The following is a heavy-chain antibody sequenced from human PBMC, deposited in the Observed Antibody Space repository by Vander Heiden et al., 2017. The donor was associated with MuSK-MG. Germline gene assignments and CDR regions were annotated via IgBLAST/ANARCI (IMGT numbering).Heavy chain of an antibody. CDR1: GFTFSSYA. J-gene: IGHJ3*02. D-gene: IGHD3-16*02. V-gene: IGHV3-23*01. Sequence: EVQLLESGGGLVQPGGSLRLSCAASGFTFSSYAMGWVRQAPGKGLGWVSAISGSGGSTYYADSVKGRFTISRDNSKNTLYLQMNSLRAEDTAVYYCAKDYDYIWGSYRPFDAFDIWGQGTMVTVSS. CDR2: ISGSGGST. CDR3: AKDYDYIWGSYRPFDAFDI.